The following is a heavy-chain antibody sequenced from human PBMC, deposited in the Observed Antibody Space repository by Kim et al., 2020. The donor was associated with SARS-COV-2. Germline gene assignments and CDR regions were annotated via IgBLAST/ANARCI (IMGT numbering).Heavy chain of an antibody. J-gene: IGHJ4*02. D-gene: IGHD6-13*01. CDR1: GGSFSGYY. CDR2: INHSGST. Sequence: SETLSLTCAVYGGSFSGYYWSWIRQPPGKGLEWIGEINHSGSTNYNPSLKSRVTISVDTSKNQFSLKLSSVTAADTAVYYCASLNSSSWPPPGGVDYWGQGTLVTVSS. CDR3: ASLNSSSWPPPGGVDY. V-gene: IGHV4-34*01.